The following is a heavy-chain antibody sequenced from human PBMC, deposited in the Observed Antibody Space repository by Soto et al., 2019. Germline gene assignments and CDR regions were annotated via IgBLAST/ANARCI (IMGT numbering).Heavy chain of an antibody. J-gene: IGHJ4*02. CDR2: VTHNGST. CDR1: GGSLSGSY. V-gene: IGHV4-34*02. Sequence: QVHLQQWGAGLLKPSETLSLTCGVSGGSLSGSYWHWIRQPPGKALEWLGKVTHNGSTTFNPSLKSRVSVSVDTSDNQFSRKLTSVTAGDTAVYYCARGHIPVYGPVPDYFDSWGQGTLVTVSS. CDR3: ARGHIPVYGPVPDYFDS. D-gene: IGHD2-21*01.